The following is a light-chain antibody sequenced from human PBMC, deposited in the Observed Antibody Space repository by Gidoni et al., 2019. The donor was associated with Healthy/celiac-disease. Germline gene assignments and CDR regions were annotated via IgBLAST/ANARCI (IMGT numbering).Light chain of an antibody. CDR1: QSVLYSSKNKNY. CDR2: WAS. V-gene: IGKV4-1*01. J-gene: IGKJ4*01. CDR3: QQYYSIPPT. Sequence: DIVMTQSPDSLAVSLGERATINCKYSQSVLYSSKNKNYLAWYQQKAGQPPKLLIYWASTRESGVPDRFSGSGSGTDFTLTISSLQAEDVAVYYCQQYYSIPPTFGGGTKVEIK.